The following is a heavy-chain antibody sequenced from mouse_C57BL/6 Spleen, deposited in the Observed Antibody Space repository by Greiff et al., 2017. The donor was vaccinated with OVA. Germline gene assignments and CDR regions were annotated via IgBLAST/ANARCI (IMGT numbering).Heavy chain of an antibody. D-gene: IGHD2-5*01. CDR3: AKYSNYVYWYFDV. V-gene: IGHV1-82*01. CDR1: GYAFSSSW. J-gene: IGHJ1*03. Sequence: QVQLQQSGPELVKPGASVKISCKASGYAFSSSWMNWVKQRPGKGLEWIGRIYPGDGDTNYNGKFKGKATLTADKSSSTAYMQLSSLTSEDSAVYFCAKYSNYVYWYFDVWGTGTTVTVSS. CDR2: IYPGDGDT.